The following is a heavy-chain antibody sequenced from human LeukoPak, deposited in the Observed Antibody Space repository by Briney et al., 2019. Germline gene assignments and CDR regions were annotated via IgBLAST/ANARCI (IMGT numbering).Heavy chain of an antibody. D-gene: IGHD6-25*01. V-gene: IGHV1-69*04. J-gene: IGHJ4*02. CDR1: GGTFSSYA. CDR3: AREAASPPFDY. CDR2: IIPILGIA. Sequence: SVKVSCKASGGTFSSYAISWVRQAPGQGLEWMGRIIPILGIANYAQKFQGRVTITADKSTSTAYMELSSLRSEDTAVYYCAREAASPPFDYWGQGTLVTVSS.